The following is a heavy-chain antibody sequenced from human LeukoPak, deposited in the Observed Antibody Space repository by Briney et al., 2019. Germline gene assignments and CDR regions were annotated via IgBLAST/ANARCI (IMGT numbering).Heavy chain of an antibody. V-gene: IGHV3-48*04. CDR1: GYVFSDYS. J-gene: IGHJ4*02. CDR2: IRGSGSGSGSGM. Sequence: PGVSLRLFCAASGYVFSDYSMNCVRQAPGKGLEWVSNIRGSGSGSGSGMDYAHCESGRCTISRHNPNKSVHLEMSSLRPEDTAFYYCARDNSWGLDFWGKGALVTVS. D-gene: IGHD6-13*01. CDR3: ARDNSWGLDF.